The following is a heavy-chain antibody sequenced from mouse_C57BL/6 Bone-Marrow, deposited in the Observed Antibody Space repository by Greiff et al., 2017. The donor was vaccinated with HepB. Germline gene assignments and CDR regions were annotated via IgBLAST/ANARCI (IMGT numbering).Heavy chain of an antibody. J-gene: IGHJ3*01. CDR3: ASPYYSNPWFAY. CDR1: GFTFSDYY. CDR2: ISNGGGST. V-gene: IGHV5-12*01. Sequence: EVKLQESGGGLVQPGGSMKLSCAASGFTFSDYYMYWVRQTPEKRLEWVAYISNGGGSTYYPDTVKGRFTISRDNAKNTLYLQMSRLKSEDTAMYYCASPYYSNPWFAYWGQGTLVTVSA. D-gene: IGHD2-5*01.